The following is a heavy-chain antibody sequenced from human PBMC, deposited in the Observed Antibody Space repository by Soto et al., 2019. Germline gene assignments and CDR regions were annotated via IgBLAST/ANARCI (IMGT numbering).Heavy chain of an antibody. CDR1: GFTFSSYG. D-gene: IGHD6-6*01. CDR2: ISYDGSNN. CDR3: ANYAKILVLDV. V-gene: IGHV3-30*18. J-gene: IGHJ6*02. Sequence: QVQLVESGGGVVQPGRSLRLSCAASGFTFSSYGMHWVRQAPGKGLEWVAVISYDGSNNYYADSVKGRFTISRDNSTNTLYLQMNSLRAEDTAVYYCANYAKILVLDVWGQGTTVTVSS.